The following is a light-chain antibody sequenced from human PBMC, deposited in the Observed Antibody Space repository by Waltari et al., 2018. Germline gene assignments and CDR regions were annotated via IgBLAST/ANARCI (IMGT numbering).Light chain of an antibody. CDR2: NND. CDR1: NSNIGSNN. J-gene: IGLJ3*02. Sequence: QSVLTQPPSASGTHGQRVTMSCSGSNSNIGSNNVNWYHQVPGTAPKLLMYNNDQRPSGVPDRFSGSTSATSASLAISGLQSDEEADYFCEAWDDTLNGPVFGGGTKLTVL. CDR3: EAWDDTLNGPV. V-gene: IGLV1-44*01.